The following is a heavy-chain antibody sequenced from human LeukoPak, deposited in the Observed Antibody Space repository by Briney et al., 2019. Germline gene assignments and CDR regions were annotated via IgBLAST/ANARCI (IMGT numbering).Heavy chain of an antibody. J-gene: IGHJ6*03. CDR3: AKVGGITIFGVRPGYYYYMDV. D-gene: IGHD3-3*01. CDR1: GFTFSSYG. V-gene: IGHV3-30*02. Sequence: PGGSLRLSCAASGFTFSSYGMHWVRQAPGKGLEWVAFIRYDGSNKYYADSVKGRFTISRDNSKNTLYLQMNSLRAEDTAVYYCAKVGGITIFGVRPGYYYYMDVWGKGTTVTVSS. CDR2: IRYDGSNK.